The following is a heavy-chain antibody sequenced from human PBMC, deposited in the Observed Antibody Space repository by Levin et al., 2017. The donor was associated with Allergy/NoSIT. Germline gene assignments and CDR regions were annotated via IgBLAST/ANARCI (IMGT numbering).Heavy chain of an antibody. J-gene: IGHJ4*02. Sequence: LSLTCAASGFTFSDYYLTWIRPAPGKGLEWVSYISSGSGDTKYADSVKGRFTISRDDAKNSLYLQMNSLRAEDTAVYYCARGRDYGDYGRGQGTLVTVSS. CDR1: GFTFSDYY. CDR2: ISSGSGDT. V-gene: IGHV3-11*05. D-gene: IGHD4-17*01. CDR3: ARGRDYGDYG.